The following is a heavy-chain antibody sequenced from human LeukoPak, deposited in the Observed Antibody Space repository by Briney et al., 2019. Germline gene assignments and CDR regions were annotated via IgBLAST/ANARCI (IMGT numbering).Heavy chain of an antibody. CDR2: IYTSGST. Sequence: PSETLSLTCTVSGGSISSYYWSWIRQPAGKGLEGIGRIYTSGSTNYNPSLKSRVTMSVDTSKNQFSLKLSSVTAADTAVYYCARDFPYCSSTSCYLGTWGQGTLVTVSS. D-gene: IGHD2-2*01. V-gene: IGHV4-4*07. J-gene: IGHJ1*01. CDR3: ARDFPYCSSTSCYLGT. CDR1: GGSISSYY.